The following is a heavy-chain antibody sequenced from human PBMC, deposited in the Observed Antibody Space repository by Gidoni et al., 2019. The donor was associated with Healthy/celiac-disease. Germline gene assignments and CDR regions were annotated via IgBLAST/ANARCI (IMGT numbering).Heavy chain of an antibody. J-gene: IGHJ6*03. CDR1: GFTFSSYS. CDR3: ATLHCSSTSCYFWGSGDYYYYMDV. CDR2: ISSSSSTI. Sequence: EVQLVESGGGLVQPGGSLRLSCAASGFTFSSYSMNWVRTAPGKGLEWVSYISSSSSTIYYADSVKGRFTISRDNAKNSLYLQMNSLRDEDTAVYYCATLHCSSTSCYFWGSGDYYYYMDVWGKGTTVTVSS. V-gene: IGHV3-48*02. D-gene: IGHD2-2*01.